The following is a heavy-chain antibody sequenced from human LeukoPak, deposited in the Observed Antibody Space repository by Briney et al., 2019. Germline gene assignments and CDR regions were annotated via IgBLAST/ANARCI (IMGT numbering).Heavy chain of an antibody. CDR3: ARVNLYGYTDH. V-gene: IGHV1-2*02. Sequence: EASVKVSCKASGYTFTGYYIHWVRQAPGQGLEWMGWINPNSGGTHSAQRFQGRVTMTWDTSISTVYMEFSRLRSDDTAVYFCARVNLYGYTDHWGQGTLVTVSA. CDR1: GYTFTGYY. CDR2: INPNSGGT. D-gene: IGHD5-18*01. J-gene: IGHJ4*02.